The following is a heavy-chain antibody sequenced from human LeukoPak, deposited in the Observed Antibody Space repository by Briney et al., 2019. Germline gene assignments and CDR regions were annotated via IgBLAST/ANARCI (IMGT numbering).Heavy chain of an antibody. V-gene: IGHV3-7*01. CDR3: ASDPLTTILSRMDV. J-gene: IGHJ6*02. Sequence: GGSLRLSCAASGFTFSSYWMSWVRQAPGKGLEWVANIKQDGSEKFFVDSVKGRFTISRDNAKNSLYLQMNSLSAEDTAVYYCASDPLTTILSRMDVWGQGTTVTVSS. CDR2: IKQDGSEK. D-gene: IGHD4/OR15-4a*01. CDR1: GFTFSSYW.